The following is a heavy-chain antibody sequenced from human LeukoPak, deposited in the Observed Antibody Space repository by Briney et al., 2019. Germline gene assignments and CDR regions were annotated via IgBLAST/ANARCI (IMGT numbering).Heavy chain of an antibody. Sequence: GGSLRLSCAASGFTVSSNYMSWVNQAPGKWLEWDSVIYGGVNAVYADSVQGRFTISRDDSKNTLYLQMSSLRAEDTAVYYCARSRGIQLWLYLDYWGQGTLVTVSS. CDR2: IYGGVNA. J-gene: IGHJ4*02. D-gene: IGHD5-18*01. CDR1: GFTVSSNY. V-gene: IGHV3-66*01. CDR3: ARSRGIQLWLYLDY.